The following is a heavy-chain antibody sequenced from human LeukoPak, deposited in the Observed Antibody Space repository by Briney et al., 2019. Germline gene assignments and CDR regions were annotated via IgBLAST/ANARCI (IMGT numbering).Heavy chain of an antibody. CDR2: IYYTGRT. CDR3: ARDIGSGPVDV. V-gene: IGHV4-59*01. J-gene: IGHJ6*02. Sequence: GSLRLSCAASGASISNYYWSWIRQPPGKGLEWIGYIYYTGRTNFNPSLKSRVTMSVDTSKNQLSLKLSSVTAADTAVYYCARDIGSGPVDVWGQGTTVTVSS. CDR1: GASISNYY. D-gene: IGHD3-10*01.